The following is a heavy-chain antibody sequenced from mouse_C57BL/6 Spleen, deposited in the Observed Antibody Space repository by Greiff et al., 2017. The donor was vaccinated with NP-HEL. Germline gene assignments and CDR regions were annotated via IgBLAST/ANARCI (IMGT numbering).Heavy chain of an antibody. D-gene: IGHD1-1*01. Sequence: QVQLQQPGAELVKPGASVKLSCKASGYTFTSYWMHWVKQRPGQGLEWIGMIHPNSGSTNYNEKFKSKATLTVDKSSSTAYMQLSSLTSEDSAVYYCARGGYYGSSYDWFAYWGQGTLVTVSA. J-gene: IGHJ3*01. CDR3: ARGGYYGSSYDWFAY. V-gene: IGHV1-64*01. CDR2: IHPNSGST. CDR1: GYTFTSYW.